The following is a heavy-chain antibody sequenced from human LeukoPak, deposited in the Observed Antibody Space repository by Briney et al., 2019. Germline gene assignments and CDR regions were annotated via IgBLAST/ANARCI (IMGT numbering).Heavy chain of an antibody. Sequence: ASVKVSCKASGYTFTSYGISWVRQAPGQGLEWMGWISAYNGNTNYAQKLQGRVTMTTDTSTSTAYMELRSLRSDDTAVHYCARDPLNYCSGGSCYSRRNYYGMDVWGQGTTVTVSS. J-gene: IGHJ6*02. CDR3: ARDPLNYCSGGSCYSRRNYYGMDV. D-gene: IGHD2-15*01. CDR1: GYTFTSYG. V-gene: IGHV1-18*01. CDR2: ISAYNGNT.